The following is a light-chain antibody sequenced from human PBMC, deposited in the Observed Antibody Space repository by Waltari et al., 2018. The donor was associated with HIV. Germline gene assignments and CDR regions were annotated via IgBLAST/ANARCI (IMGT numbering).Light chain of an antibody. CDR2: LNSDGTH. CDR3: QTWTSGSVV. V-gene: IGLV4-69*02. Sequence: QLVVTQSPSVSASPGASVKLTCTLSSGHSAYALAWLQQQPEKGPRFLMRLNSDGTHSKGDGIPDRFSGSSSGTERYLTISSLQSEDGADYYCQTWTSGSVVFGGGTKVTVL. CDR1: SGHSAYA. J-gene: IGLJ2*01.